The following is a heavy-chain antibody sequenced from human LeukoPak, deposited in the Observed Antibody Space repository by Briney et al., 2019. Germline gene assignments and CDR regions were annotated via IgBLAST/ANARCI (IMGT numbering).Heavy chain of an antibody. CDR1: GFTFSSYS. CDR3: ARDFGIAVAGTFRAAY. CDR2: ISSSSSYI. D-gene: IGHD6-19*01. J-gene: IGHJ4*02. V-gene: IGHV3-21*01. Sequence: PGGSLRLSCAASGFTFSSYSMNWVRQAPGKGLEWVSSISSSSSYIYYADSVKGRFTISRDNAKNSLYLQMNSLRAEDTAVYYCARDFGIAVAGTFRAAYWGQGTLVTVSS.